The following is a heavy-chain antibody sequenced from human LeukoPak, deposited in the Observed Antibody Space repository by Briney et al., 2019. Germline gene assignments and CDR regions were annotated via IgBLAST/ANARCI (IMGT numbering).Heavy chain of an antibody. CDR3: ARTYYYASGSHVDY. CDR2: VYHSGGT. Sequence: SETLPLTCTVSGGSISNSPYYWGWIRQPPGKALEWVGSVYHSGGTYYNPSLRSRVTISADTSKNQFSLKLTSVAAADTAVYYCARTYYYASGSHVDYWGQGILVTVSS. D-gene: IGHD3-10*01. CDR1: GGSISNSPYY. J-gene: IGHJ4*02. V-gene: IGHV4-39*01.